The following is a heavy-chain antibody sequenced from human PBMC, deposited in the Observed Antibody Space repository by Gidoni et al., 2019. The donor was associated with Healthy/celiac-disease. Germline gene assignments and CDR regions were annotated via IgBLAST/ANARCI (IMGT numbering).Heavy chain of an antibody. Sequence: QVQLQQWGAGLLKPSETLSLTCAVSGGSFSDYYWSWIRQPPGKGLEWIGEINDSGSTNYNPSLKRRVTISADTSKNQFSLKLTSVTAADTAVYYCARGGGDLAFWGQGTLVTVSS. V-gene: IGHV4-34*01. CDR2: INDSGST. J-gene: IGHJ4*02. D-gene: IGHD3-16*01. CDR1: GGSFSDYY. CDR3: ARGGGDLAF.